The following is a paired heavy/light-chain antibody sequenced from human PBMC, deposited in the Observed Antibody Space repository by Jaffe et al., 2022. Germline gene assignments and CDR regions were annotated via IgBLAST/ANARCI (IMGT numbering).Light chain of an antibody. CDR2: ENN. CDR3: GTWDSSLSAGYV. Sequence: QSVLTQPPSVSAAPGQKVTISCSGSSSNIGNNYVSWYQQLPGTAPKLLIYENNKRPSGIPDRFSGSKSGTSATLGITGLQTGDEADYYCGTWDSSLSAGYVFGTGTKVTVL. V-gene: IGLV1-51*02. CDR1: SSNIGNNY. J-gene: IGLJ1*01.
Heavy chain of an antibody. Sequence: QLQLQESGPGLVKPSETLSLTCTVSGGSISSSSYYWGWIRQPPGKGLEWIGSIYYSGSTYYNPSLKSRVTISVDTSKNQFSLKLSSVTAADTAVYYCARADDYSNYFRLSWGTIDYWGQGTLVTVSS. CDR3: ARADDYSNYFRLSWGTIDY. V-gene: IGHV4-39*01. J-gene: IGHJ4*02. CDR1: GGSISSSSYY. CDR2: IYYSGST. D-gene: IGHD4-4*01.